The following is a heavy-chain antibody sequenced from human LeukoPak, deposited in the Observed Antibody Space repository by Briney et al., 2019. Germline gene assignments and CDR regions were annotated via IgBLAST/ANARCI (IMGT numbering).Heavy chain of an antibody. D-gene: IGHD6-19*01. V-gene: IGHV1-18*04. J-gene: IGHJ4*02. CDR3: ARGTGYSSGWQNFDC. CDR1: GYTFTSYG. CDR2: ISAYNGNT. Sequence: ASVKVSCKASGYTFTSYGINWVRQAPGQGLEWMGWISAYNGNTNYAQKLQGRVTMTTEKSTSTAYMELRSLRSDDTAVYYCARGTGYSSGWQNFDCWGQGTLVTVSS.